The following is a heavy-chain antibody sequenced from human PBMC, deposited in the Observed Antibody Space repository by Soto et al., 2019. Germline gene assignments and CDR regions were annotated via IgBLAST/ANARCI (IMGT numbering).Heavy chain of an antibody. CDR3: ATAKESSSSPYYYYGMDV. V-gene: IGHV1-69*02. D-gene: IGHD6-6*01. Sequence: SVKVSCKASGGTFSSYTISWVRQAPGQGLEWKGRIIPILGIANYAQKYQGRVTITADESTSTAYMELSSLRSEDTAVYYCATAKESSSSPYYYYGMDVWGQGTTVTVSS. J-gene: IGHJ6*02. CDR1: GGTFSSYT. CDR2: IIPILGIA.